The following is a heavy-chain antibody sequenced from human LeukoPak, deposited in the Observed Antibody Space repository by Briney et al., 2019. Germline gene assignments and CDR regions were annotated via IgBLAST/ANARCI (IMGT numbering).Heavy chain of an antibody. V-gene: IGHV4-39*02. CDR2: IYDSGST. D-gene: IGHD3-22*01. CDR3: ARDLTVRDSSGFYANWFDP. CDR1: GGSISSSSDY. J-gene: IGHJ5*02. Sequence: PSESLSLTCTVSGGSISSSSDYWGWIRQPPGKGLEWIGIIYDSGSTYYNPSLKSRVTISVDTSKNQFSLRLSSVTAADTAVYYCARDLTVRDSSGFYANWFDPWGQGTVVTVSS.